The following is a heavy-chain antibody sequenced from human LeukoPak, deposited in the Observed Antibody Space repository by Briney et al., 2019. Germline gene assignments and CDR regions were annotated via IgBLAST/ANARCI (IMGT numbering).Heavy chain of an antibody. J-gene: IGHJ5*02. V-gene: IGHV4-31*03. CDR2: IYYSGST. Sequence: SGTLSLTCTVSGGSISSSSYYWGWIRQHPGKGLEWIGYIYYSGSTYCNPSLKSRVTISVDTSKNQFSLKLSSVTAADTAVYCCARDDYYGSGRFDPWGQGTLVTVSS. CDR1: GGSISSSSYY. CDR3: ARDDYYGSGRFDP. D-gene: IGHD3-10*01.